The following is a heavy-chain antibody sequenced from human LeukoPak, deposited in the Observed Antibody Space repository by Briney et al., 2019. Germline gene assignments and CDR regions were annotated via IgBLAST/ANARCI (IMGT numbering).Heavy chain of an antibody. D-gene: IGHD6-13*01. CDR2: IRYDGSNK. Sequence: GGSLRLSCAASGFTFSSYGMHWVRQAPGKGLEWVAFIRYDGSNKYYADSVKGRFTISRDNSKNTLYLQMNSLRAEDTAVYYCANWGLAAAGIFVLLDYWGQGTLVTVSS. J-gene: IGHJ4*02. V-gene: IGHV3-30*02. CDR1: GFTFSSYG. CDR3: ANWGLAAAGIFVLLDY.